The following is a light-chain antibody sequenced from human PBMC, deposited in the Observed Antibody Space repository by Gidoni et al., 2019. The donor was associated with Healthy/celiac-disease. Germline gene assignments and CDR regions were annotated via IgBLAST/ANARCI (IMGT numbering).Light chain of an antibody. Sequence: EIVLTQSPATLSLSPGERATLSCRASQSVSSYLAGYQQKPGQAPRLLIDDASNRATGIPDRFSGRGYGTDFTLTISSLEPEDFAVYYCQQRSNWLITFGQGTRLEIK. J-gene: IGKJ5*01. CDR3: QQRSNWLIT. CDR2: DAS. V-gene: IGKV3-11*01. CDR1: QSVSSY.